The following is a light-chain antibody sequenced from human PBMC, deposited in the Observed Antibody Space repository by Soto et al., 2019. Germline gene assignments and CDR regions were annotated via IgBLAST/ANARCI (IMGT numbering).Light chain of an antibody. V-gene: IGLV2-11*01. Sequence: QSVLTQPRSVSGSPGQSVTISCTGTSSDVGGYNYVSWYQHHPGKAPKLMIYDVDKRPSGVPGRFSGSKSGNTASLTISGLQAEDEADYYCQSYDSSLSVSYVFGTGTKVTVL. CDR3: QSYDSSLSVSYV. J-gene: IGLJ1*01. CDR2: DVD. CDR1: SSDVGGYNY.